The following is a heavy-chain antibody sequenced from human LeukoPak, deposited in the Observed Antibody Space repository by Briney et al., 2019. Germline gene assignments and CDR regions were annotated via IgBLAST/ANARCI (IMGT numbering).Heavy chain of an antibody. CDR2: SSYSGST. CDR1: GGSISSFSYY. D-gene: IGHD3-10*01. CDR3: ARRYYGSLSYPAYFDS. Sequence: PSETLSLTCTVSGGSISSFSYYWGWVRQPPGLGLEWIGGSSYSGSTYYNPSLKSRTTISVDTSKNQFSLRLNSMTAADTAVYYCARRYYGSLSYPAYFDSWGQGTLVTVSS. V-gene: IGHV4-39*01. J-gene: IGHJ4*02.